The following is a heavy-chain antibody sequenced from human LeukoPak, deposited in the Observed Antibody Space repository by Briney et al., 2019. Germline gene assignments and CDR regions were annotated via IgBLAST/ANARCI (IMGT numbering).Heavy chain of an antibody. Sequence: PGGSLRLSCAASGFTVSSNYMSWVRQAPGKGLEWVSVLYSGGSTYYADSVKGRFTISRDNSKNTLYLQMNSLRAEDTAVYYCARDRRETMITFGGVMTAGWFDPWGQGTLVTVSS. V-gene: IGHV3-53*01. J-gene: IGHJ5*02. CDR1: GFTVSSNY. D-gene: IGHD3-16*01. CDR3: ARDRRETMITFGGVMTAGWFDP. CDR2: LYSGGST.